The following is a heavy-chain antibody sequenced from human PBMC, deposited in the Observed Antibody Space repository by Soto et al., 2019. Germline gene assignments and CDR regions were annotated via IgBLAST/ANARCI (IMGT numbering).Heavy chain of an antibody. CDR2: ISGSGGST. V-gene: IGHV3-23*01. CDR3: AKDPTMVRGIILDYFDY. Sequence: EVQLLESGGGLVQPGGSLRLSCAASGFTFSSYAMSWVRQAPGKGLEWVSVISGSGGSTYYADSVKGRFTISRDNSKNTLYLQMNSLRAEDTAVYYCAKDPTMVRGIILDYFDYWGQGTLVTVSS. CDR1: GFTFSSYA. D-gene: IGHD3-10*01. J-gene: IGHJ4*02.